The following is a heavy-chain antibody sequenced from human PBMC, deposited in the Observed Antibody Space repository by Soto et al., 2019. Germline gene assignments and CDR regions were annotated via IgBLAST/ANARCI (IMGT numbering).Heavy chain of an antibody. D-gene: IGHD3-3*01. CDR1: GFTFSSYA. CDR3: AKADTIFGRVDYFDY. CDR2: ISGSGGNT. V-gene: IGHV3-23*01. J-gene: IGHJ4*02. Sequence: EVQLLESGGGLVQPGGSLRLSCAASGFTFSSYAMSWVRQAPGKGLEWVSAISGSGGNTYYADSVKGRFTISRDNSKNTLYLQMNSLRAEDTAVYYCAKADTIFGRVDYFDYWGQGTLVTVSS.